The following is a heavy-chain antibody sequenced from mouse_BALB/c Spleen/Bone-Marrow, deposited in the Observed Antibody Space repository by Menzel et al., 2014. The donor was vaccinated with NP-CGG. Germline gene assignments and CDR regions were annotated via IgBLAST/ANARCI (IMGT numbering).Heavy chain of an antibody. J-gene: IGHJ1*01. Sequence: QVQLKDSGAELVRSGASVKMSCKAPGYTFTSYNMHWVKQTPGQGLEWIGYIYPGNGGTNYNQKFKGKATLTADTSSSTAYMQISSLTSEDSAVYFCARTHPSYWYFDVWGAGTTVTVSS. CDR1: GYTFTSYN. CDR2: IYPGNGGT. CDR3: ARTHPSYWYFDV. V-gene: IGHV1-12*01.